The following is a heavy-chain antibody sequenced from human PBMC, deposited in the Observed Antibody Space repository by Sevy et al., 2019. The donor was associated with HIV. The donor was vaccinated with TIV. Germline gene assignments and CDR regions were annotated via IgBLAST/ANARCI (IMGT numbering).Heavy chain of an antibody. D-gene: IGHD3-22*01. V-gene: IGHV4-4*07. Sequence: SETLSLTCTVSGGSISSYYWSWIRQPAGKGLEWIGRIYTSGSTNYNPSLKSRVTMSVDTSKNQFSPKLSSVTAADTAMYYCARDLSASITMIVEGAFDIWGQGTMVTVSS. J-gene: IGHJ3*02. CDR2: IYTSGST. CDR1: GGSISSYY. CDR3: ARDLSASITMIVEGAFDI.